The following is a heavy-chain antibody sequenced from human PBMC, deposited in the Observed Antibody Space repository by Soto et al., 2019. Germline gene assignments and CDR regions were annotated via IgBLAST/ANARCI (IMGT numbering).Heavy chain of an antibody. CDR3: ARAGISMLTLDY. Sequence: LSLTCTVSGGSISSGGYYWSWIRQHPGKGLEWIGYIYYSGSTYYNPSLKSRVTISVDTSKNQFSLKLSSVTAADTAVYYCARAGISMLTLDYWGQGTLVTVSS. V-gene: IGHV4-31*03. CDR2: IYYSGST. CDR1: GGSISSGGYY. D-gene: IGHD2-8*01. J-gene: IGHJ4*02.